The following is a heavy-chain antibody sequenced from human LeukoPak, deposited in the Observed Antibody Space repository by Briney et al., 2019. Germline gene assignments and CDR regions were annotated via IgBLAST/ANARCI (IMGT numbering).Heavy chain of an antibody. CDR2: TYYRSKWYI. Sequence: SQTLSLTCAISGDSVSSNSRAWNWIRQSPSRGLEWLGRTYYRSKWYIDSAVSVKSRITINSDTSKNQFSLHLNSVTPEDTAVYSCASEMGSFDIWGQGTMVTVS. J-gene: IGHJ3*02. CDR1: GDSVSSNSRA. D-gene: IGHD2-8*01. V-gene: IGHV6-1*01. CDR3: ASEMGSFDI.